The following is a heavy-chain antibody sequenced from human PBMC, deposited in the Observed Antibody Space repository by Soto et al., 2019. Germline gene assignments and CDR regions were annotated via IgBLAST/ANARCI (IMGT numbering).Heavy chain of an antibody. CDR1: GGTFSSYA. D-gene: IGHD3-10*01. Sequence: ASVKVSCKASGGTFSSYAISWVRQAPGQGLEWMGGIIPIFGTANYAQKFQGRVTITADESTSTAYMELSSLRSEDTAVYYCAPSEITMVRGKGISPKYYFDYWGQGTLVTVSS. V-gene: IGHV1-69*13. CDR2: IIPIFGTA. J-gene: IGHJ4*02. CDR3: APSEITMVRGKGISPKYYFDY.